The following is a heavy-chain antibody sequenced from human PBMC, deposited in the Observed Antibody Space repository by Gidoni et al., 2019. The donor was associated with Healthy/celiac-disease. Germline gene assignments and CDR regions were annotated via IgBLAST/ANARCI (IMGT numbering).Heavy chain of an antibody. D-gene: IGHD3-10*01. J-gene: IGHJ6*02. CDR2: IIPILGIA. CDR3: ARALLWFGDHYYGMDV. V-gene: IGHV1-69*02. CDR1: GRTFRTYT. Sequence: QVQRVQSGAEVKKPGSSVKVSCKASGRTFRTYTISWVRQAPGQGLEWMGRIIPILGIANYAQKFEGRVTITADKSTSTAYMELSSLRSEDTAVYYCARALLWFGDHYYGMDVWGQGTTVTVSS.